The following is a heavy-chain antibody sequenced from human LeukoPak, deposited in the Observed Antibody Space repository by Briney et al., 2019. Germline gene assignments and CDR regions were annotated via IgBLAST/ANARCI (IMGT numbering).Heavy chain of an antibody. Sequence: PSETLSFTCAVYGGSFSGYYWSWIRQPPGKGLEWIGEINHSGSTNYNPSLKSRVTISVDTSKNQFSLKLSSVTAADTAVYYCARGKPRYSSSWRPFDYWGQGTLVTVSS. J-gene: IGHJ4*02. CDR3: ARGKPRYSSSWRPFDY. V-gene: IGHV4-34*01. CDR2: INHSGST. D-gene: IGHD6-13*01. CDR1: GGSFSGYY.